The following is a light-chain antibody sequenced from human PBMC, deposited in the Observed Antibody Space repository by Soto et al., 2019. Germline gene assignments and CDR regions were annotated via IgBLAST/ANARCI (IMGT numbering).Light chain of an antibody. CDR2: DAS. J-gene: IGKJ1*01. CDR1: QSISSW. Sequence: DIQMTQSPSTLSASVGDRVTITCRASQSISSWLAWYQQKPGKAPKLLIYDASSLETGVPSRFSGSGSGTAFTLTISCLQSDYFAAFSGEHTNLYWTFGQGTKVEIK. CDR3: EHTNLYWT. V-gene: IGKV1-5*01.